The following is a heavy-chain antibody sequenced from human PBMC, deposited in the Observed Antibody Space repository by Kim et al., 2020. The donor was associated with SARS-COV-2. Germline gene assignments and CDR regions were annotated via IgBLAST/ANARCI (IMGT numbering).Heavy chain of an antibody. CDR2: ITCDGTNK. J-gene: IGHJ6*01. CDR3: ATAADHWLSSCYFYGMDV. CDR1: GFTFSNHA. Sequence: GGSLRLSCAASGFTFSNHAIHWVRQAPGKGLECVSSITCDGTNKYYADSVKGRFTISRDNSKDSLYLQMNSLRVDDTALYYCATAADHWLSSCYFYGMDV. V-gene: IGHV3-30-3*01. D-gene: IGHD6-19*01.